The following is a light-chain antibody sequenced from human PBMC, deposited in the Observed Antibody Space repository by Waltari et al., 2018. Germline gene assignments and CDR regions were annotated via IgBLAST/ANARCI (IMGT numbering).Light chain of an antibody. CDR2: DDN. J-gene: IGLJ3*02. V-gene: IGLV1-51*01. CDR1: SSNIGSEP. CDR3: GGWDSSLRAGV. Sequence: QSVLTQPPSISAAPGQRVTISCSGSSSNIGSEPVSWYLQLPGTAPKVLIFDDNKRPSVIPDRISASTSGTSATLDITGLQTGDEAVYYCGGWDSSLRAGVFGGGTKVTV.